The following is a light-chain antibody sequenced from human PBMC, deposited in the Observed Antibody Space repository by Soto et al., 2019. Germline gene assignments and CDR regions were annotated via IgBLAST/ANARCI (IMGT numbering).Light chain of an antibody. CDR3: QQRSNWPPAIT. CDR1: QSVSSY. CDR2: DAS. V-gene: IGKV3-11*01. Sequence: EIVLTQSPATLSLPPGERATLSCRASQSVSSYLAWYQQKPGQAPRLLIYDASNRATGIPARFSGSGSGTDFTLTIRSLEPEDFAVYYCQQRSNWPPAITFGQGTRLEIK. J-gene: IGKJ5*01.